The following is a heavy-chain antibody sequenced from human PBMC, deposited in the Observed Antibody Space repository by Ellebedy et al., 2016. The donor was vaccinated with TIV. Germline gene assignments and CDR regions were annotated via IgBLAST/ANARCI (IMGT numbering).Heavy chain of an antibody. V-gene: IGHV3-23*01. CDR3: AKGTSSGFNYDRVGCEY. Sequence: LSLTCAASGFTFSTYAMSWVRQTPGKGLEWVSVISGSGGDTSYTDSVKGRFTISRDNAKNTLYLQMDRLRAEDTAVYYCAKGTSSGFNYDRVGCEYWGQGTLVTVSS. CDR2: ISGSGGDT. J-gene: IGHJ4*02. D-gene: IGHD3-22*01. CDR1: GFTFSTYA.